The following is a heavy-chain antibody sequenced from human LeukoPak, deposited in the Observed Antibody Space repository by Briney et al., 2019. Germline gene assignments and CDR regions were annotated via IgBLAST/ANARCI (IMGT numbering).Heavy chain of an antibody. V-gene: IGHV4-34*01. CDR2: INHSGST. Sequence: KSSETLSLTCAVYGGSFSGYYWSWIRQPPGKGLEGIGEINHSGSTNYNPSLKSRVTISVDTSKNQFSLKLSSVTAADTAVYYCAIAAAGRGNWFDPWGQGTLVTVSS. CDR1: GGSFSGYY. D-gene: IGHD6-13*01. J-gene: IGHJ5*02. CDR3: AIAAAGRGNWFDP.